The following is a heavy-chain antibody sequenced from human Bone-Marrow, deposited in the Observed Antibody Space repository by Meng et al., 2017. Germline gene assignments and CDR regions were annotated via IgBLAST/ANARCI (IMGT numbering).Heavy chain of an antibody. V-gene: IGHV1-2*02. CDR3: ARGRKPLPLSTGIAAAGANYYFDY. CDR1: GYTFTGYY. CDR2: INPNSGGT. Sequence: ASVKVSCKASGYTFTGYYMHWVRQAPGQGLEWMGWINPNSGGTNYAQKIQGRVTMTRDTSISTAYMELSRLRSDDTAVYYCARGRKPLPLSTGIAAAGANYYFDYWGQGTLVTVSS. J-gene: IGHJ4*02. D-gene: IGHD6-13*01.